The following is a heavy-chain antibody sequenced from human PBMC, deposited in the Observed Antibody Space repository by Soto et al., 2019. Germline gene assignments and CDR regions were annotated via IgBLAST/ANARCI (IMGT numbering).Heavy chain of an antibody. CDR2: ISGSGGST. CDR3: AKVPCSSTSCYLSYFDY. CDR1: GFTFSSYA. J-gene: IGHJ4*02. Sequence: PGGSLRLSCAASGFTFSSYAMSWVRQAPGKGLEWVSAISGSGGSTYYADSVKGRFTISRDNSKNTLYLQMNCLRAEDTAVYYCAKVPCSSTSCYLSYFDYWGQGTLVTVS. V-gene: IGHV3-23*01. D-gene: IGHD2-2*01.